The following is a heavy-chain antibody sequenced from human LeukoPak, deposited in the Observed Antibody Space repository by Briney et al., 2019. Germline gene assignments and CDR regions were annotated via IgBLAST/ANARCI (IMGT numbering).Heavy chain of an antibody. J-gene: IGHJ4*02. CDR3: ARGGGYYKNFDY. CDR2: IYHSGST. D-gene: IGHD2-21*02. V-gene: IGHV4-59*01. CDR1: GDSISPYY. Sequence: SETLSLTCTVSGDSISPYYWSWIRQPPGKGLEWIGYIYHSGSTNYNPSLTSRVTISVDTSKNQFSLKLSSVTAADTAVYYCARGGGYYKNFDYWGRGTLVTVSS.